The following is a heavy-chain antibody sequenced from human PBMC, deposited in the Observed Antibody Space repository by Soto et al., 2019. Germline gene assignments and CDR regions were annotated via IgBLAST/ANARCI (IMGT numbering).Heavy chain of an antibody. CDR1: GDSISNFHW. Sequence: VQLHESGPGLVKASGTLSLTCAVSGDSISNFHWWTWLRQPPGRGLEWIGEIFHSGSTTYNPSLKSRVTTSAAKPTNQFSLTLNSVTAADTAVYYCARDGGEWIQSGVGWFDTWGPGILVIVSS. CDR3: ARDGGEWIQSGVGWFDT. D-gene: IGHD3-10*01. V-gene: IGHV4-4*02. J-gene: IGHJ5*02. CDR2: IFHSGST.